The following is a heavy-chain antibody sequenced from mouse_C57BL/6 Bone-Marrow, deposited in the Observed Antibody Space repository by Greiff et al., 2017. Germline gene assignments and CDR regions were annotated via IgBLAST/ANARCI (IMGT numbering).Heavy chain of an antibody. V-gene: IGHV1-39*01. D-gene: IGHD2-5*01. CDR3: ARWDSNFF. CDR1: GYSFTDYN. J-gene: IGHJ4*01. CDR2: INPNYGTT. Sequence: VQLKQSGPELVKPGASVKISCKASGYSFTDYNMNWVKQSNGKSLEWIGVINPNYGTTNYNQKFKGKATSSVDQSSSTTYMQLNSLTSEDSAVYYCARWDSNFFRGQGTSVTVSS.